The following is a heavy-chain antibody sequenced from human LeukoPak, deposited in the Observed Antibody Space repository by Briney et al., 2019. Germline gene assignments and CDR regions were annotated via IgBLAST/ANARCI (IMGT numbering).Heavy chain of an antibody. V-gene: IGHV4-34*01. D-gene: IGHD2/OR15-2a*01. CDR2: INHSGST. Sequence: SETLSLTCAVYGGSFSGYYWSWIRQPPGKGLEWIGEINHSGSTNYNPSLKSRVTISVDTSKNQFSLKLSSVTAADTAVYYCARIAISPQNYYYYYYYVDVWGKGTTVTVSS. CDR3: ARIAISPQNYYYYYYYVDV. J-gene: IGHJ6*03. CDR1: GGSFSGYY.